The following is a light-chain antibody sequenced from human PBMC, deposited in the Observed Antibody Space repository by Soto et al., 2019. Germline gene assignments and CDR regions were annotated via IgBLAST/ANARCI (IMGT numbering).Light chain of an antibody. CDR1: QSVSSS. CDR3: QQYDNWPPKWT. CDR2: GAS. Sequence: EIVMTQSPATLSVSPGERVTLSCRASQSVSSSLAWYQQKPGQAPRLLIFGASTRATGIPARFSGSGSGTEFTLTITSLQSEDLAIYYCQQYDNWPPKWTFGQGTKVDIK. J-gene: IGKJ1*01. V-gene: IGKV3-15*01.